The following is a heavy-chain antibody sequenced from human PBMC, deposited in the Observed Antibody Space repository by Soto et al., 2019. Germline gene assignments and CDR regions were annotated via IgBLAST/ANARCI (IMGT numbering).Heavy chain of an antibody. V-gene: IGHV4-34*01. D-gene: IGHD3-3*01. CDR3: ARGGAYGDFWSGYTYVGYFEY. Sequence: QVQLQQWGAGLLKPSETLSLTCAVYGGSFSGYYCSWIRQPPGKGLEWIGEINHSGSTNYNPSLKSRVTISVDTSKKQFSLKLSSVTASDTAVYYCARGGAYGDFWSGYTYVGYFEYWGQGTLVTVSS. CDR1: GGSFSGYY. CDR2: INHSGST. J-gene: IGHJ4*02.